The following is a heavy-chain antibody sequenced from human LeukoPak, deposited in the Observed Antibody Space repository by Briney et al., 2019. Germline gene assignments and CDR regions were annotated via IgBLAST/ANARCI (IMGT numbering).Heavy chain of an antibody. D-gene: IGHD2-2*01. Sequence: SQTLSLTCAISGDSVSSNSVTWNWIRQSPSRGLEWLGRTYYRSTWYNDYAVSVRGRITVNPDTSKNQFSLHLNSVTPEDTAVYYCARRLTQYDCFDPWGQGILVTVYS. J-gene: IGHJ5*02. CDR2: TYYRSTWYN. V-gene: IGHV6-1*01. CDR3: ARRLTQYDCFDP. CDR1: GDSVSSNSVT.